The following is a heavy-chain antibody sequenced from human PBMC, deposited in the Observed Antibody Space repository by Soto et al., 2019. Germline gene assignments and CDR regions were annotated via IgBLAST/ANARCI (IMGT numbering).Heavy chain of an antibody. CDR3: AKEQYYGSGWEDY. Sequence: EVQLLESGGGLVQPGGSLRLSCAASGFTFSSYAMSWVRQAPGKGLEWVSAISGSGGSTYYADSVKGRFTISRDNSKNTLYMQMNSLSAEATAIYYCAKEQYYGSGWEDYWGQGTLVTVSS. CDR1: GFTFSSYA. V-gene: IGHV3-23*01. J-gene: IGHJ4*02. CDR2: ISGSGGST. D-gene: IGHD3-10*01.